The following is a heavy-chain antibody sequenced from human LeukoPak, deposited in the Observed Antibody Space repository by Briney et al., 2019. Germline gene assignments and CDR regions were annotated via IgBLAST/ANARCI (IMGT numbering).Heavy chain of an antibody. Sequence: SETLSLTCAVYGGSFSGYYWSWVRQPPGKGLEWIGEINHSGSTNYNPSLKGRVTISVDTSKNQFSLKLSSVTAADTAVYYCARGVNSGGYPFDYWGQGTLVTVSS. CDR1: GGSFSGYY. CDR3: ARGVNSGGYPFDY. D-gene: IGHD1-26*01. V-gene: IGHV4-34*01. CDR2: INHSGST. J-gene: IGHJ4*02.